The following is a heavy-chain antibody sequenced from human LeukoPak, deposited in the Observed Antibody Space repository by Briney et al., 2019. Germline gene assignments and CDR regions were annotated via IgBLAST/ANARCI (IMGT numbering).Heavy chain of an antibody. D-gene: IGHD5-18*01. J-gene: IGHJ4*02. CDR3: ARAGIDSYGYVYYFDY. V-gene: IGHV4-34*12. Sequence: SETLSLTCAVYGGSFSGYSWSWIRQAPGKGLEWIGEIIHSGSTNYNPSLKSRLTISVDTSKNQFSLKMSSVTAADTAVYYCARAGIDSYGYVYYFDYWGQGTLVTVSS. CDR1: GGSFSGYS. CDR2: IIHSGST.